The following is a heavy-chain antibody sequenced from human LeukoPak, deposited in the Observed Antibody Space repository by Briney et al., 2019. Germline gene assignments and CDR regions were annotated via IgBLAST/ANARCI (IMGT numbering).Heavy chain of an antibody. CDR3: PATYYYDSSGYYSFDY. J-gene: IGHJ4*02. CDR2: IAVGSGNT. V-gene: IGHV1-58*02. Sequence: SVKVSCKASGFTFTSSAMQWVRQARGQRLEWMGWIAVGSGNTNYAQKFQERVTITRDMSTSTAYMELSSLRSEDTAVYYCPATYYYDSSGYYSFDYWGQGTLVTVSS. CDR1: GFTFTSSA. D-gene: IGHD3-22*01.